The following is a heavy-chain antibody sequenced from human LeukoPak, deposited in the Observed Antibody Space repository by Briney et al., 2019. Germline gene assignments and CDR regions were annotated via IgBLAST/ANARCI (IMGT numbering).Heavy chain of an antibody. CDR2: IIPIFGSA. D-gene: IGHD1-1*01. CDR1: GYTFTSYA. V-gene: IGHV1-69*13. J-gene: IGHJ4*02. CDR3: ARALHLELHSYFDS. Sequence: SVKVSCKASGYTFTSYAISWVRQAPGQGLEWMGGIIPIFGSANYAQKFQGRVTITADESTSTAYMELSSLRSEDTAVYYCARALHLELHSYFDSWGQGTLVTVSS.